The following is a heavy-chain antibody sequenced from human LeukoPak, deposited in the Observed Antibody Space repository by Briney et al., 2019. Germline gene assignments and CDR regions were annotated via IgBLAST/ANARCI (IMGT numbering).Heavy chain of an antibody. CDR1: GYTFTDYY. J-gene: IGHJ4*02. CDR3: ARPRGRSEYSYGFDY. V-gene: IGHV1-2*06. D-gene: IGHD5-18*01. CDR2: INPNSGGT. Sequence: ASVKVSCKASGYTFTDYYMHWVRQAPGQGLEWMGRINPNSGGTNYAQEFQGRVTMTRDTSISTAYMELSRLISDDTAVYYCARPRGRSEYSYGFDYWGQGTLVTVSS.